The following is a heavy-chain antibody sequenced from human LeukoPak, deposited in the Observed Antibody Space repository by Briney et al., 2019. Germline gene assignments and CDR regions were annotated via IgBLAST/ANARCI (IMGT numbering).Heavy chain of an antibody. Sequence: SETLSLTCAVYGGSFSGYYWSWIRQPPGKGLEWIGEINHSGSTNYNPSLKSRVTISVDASKNQFSLKLSSVTAADTAVYYCARQTRSFDYWGQGTLVTVSS. V-gene: IGHV4-34*01. CDR2: INHSGST. J-gene: IGHJ4*02. CDR3: ARQTRSFDY. D-gene: IGHD3-10*01. CDR1: GGSFSGYY.